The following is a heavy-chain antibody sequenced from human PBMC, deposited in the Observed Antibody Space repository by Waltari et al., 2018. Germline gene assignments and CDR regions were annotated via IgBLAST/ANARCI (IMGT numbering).Heavy chain of an antibody. Sequence: QVQLVQTGAEVLRPGAAVKVSCQASGYTFINYEINWVRQAAGQGLEWMGWVKPNSGTTAYAQKFQGRISLTWYTFTRTAYMELSNLRSDDTAVFYCARGRDVFANFDYNWFDPWGQGTLVTVSS. CDR1: GYTFINYE. CDR3: ARGRDVFANFDYNWFDP. V-gene: IGHV1-8*02. CDR2: VKPNSGTT. J-gene: IGHJ5*02. D-gene: IGHD3-3*01.